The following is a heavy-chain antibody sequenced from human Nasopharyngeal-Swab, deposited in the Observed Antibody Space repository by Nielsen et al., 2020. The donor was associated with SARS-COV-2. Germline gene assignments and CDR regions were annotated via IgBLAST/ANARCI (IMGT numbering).Heavy chain of an antibody. CDR2: IYPGDSDT. Sequence: GESLKISCKGSGYSFTSYWIGWVRQLPGKGLEWMGIIYPGDSDTRYSPSFQGQVTISADKSISTAYLQWSSLKASDTAMYYCARLGGIVVVPAAGGIDYWGQGTLVTVSS. CDR1: GYSFTSYW. D-gene: IGHD2-2*01. J-gene: IGHJ4*02. CDR3: ARLGGIVVVPAAGGIDY. V-gene: IGHV5-51*01.